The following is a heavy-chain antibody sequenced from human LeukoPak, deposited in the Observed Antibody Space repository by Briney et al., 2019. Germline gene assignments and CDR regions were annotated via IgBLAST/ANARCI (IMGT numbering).Heavy chain of an antibody. V-gene: IGHV3-53*01. CDR2: LDSGTRT. CDR1: GFSVSSNY. CDR3: ARTIVGATNDAFDI. J-gene: IGHJ3*02. Sequence: TGGSLRLSCVGSGFSVSSNYMSWVRQAPGKGLEWVSVLDSGTRTYYADSVKGRFTISRDTSKNTLYLQMNSLRAEDTAVYYCARTIVGATNDAFDIWGQGTMVTVSS. D-gene: IGHD1-26*01.